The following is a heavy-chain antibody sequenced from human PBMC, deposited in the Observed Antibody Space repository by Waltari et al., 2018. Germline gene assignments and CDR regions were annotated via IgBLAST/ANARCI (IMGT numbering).Heavy chain of an antibody. V-gene: IGHV4-39*07. Sequence: QLQLQESRPRLVKPSETLSLTCTVSGSSISSSSYYWGWIRQPPGQGLEMSGSGYYSGRTYYTPSLKGRVTISLDTSKSQFSLKLSSVTAADTAVYYCARANFQPWGQGTLVTVSS. CDR3: ARANFQP. CDR2: GYYSGRT. CDR1: GSSISSSSYY. J-gene: IGHJ1*01.